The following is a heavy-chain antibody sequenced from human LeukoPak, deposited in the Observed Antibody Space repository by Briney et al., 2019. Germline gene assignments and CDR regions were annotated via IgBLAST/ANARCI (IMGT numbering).Heavy chain of an antibody. Sequence: GGSLRLSCVASGFAFSSYSMNWVRQAPGKGLEWVSYVSSGSSTIYYADSVEGRFTISRDNAKNSLYLQMNSLRAEDTAVYYCAREDDFLNGHYTIDYWGQGTLVTVSS. CDR2: VSSGSSTI. J-gene: IGHJ4*02. D-gene: IGHD3-3*01. V-gene: IGHV3-48*01. CDR1: GFAFSSYS. CDR3: AREDDFLNGHYTIDY.